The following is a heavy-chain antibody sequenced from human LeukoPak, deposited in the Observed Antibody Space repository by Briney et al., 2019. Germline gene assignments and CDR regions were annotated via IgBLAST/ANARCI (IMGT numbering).Heavy chain of an antibody. CDR2: IKQDGSEK. CDR3: ARKSLEGSGSYIPHYYYMDV. Sequence: GGSLRLSCAASGFTFSSYWMSWVRQAPGKGLECVANIKQDGSEKYYVDSVKGRFTISRDNAKNSLSLQMNSLRAEDTAVYYCARKSLEGSGSYIPHYYYMDVWGKGTTVTISS. V-gene: IGHV3-7*03. D-gene: IGHD3-10*01. CDR1: GFTFSSYW. J-gene: IGHJ6*03.